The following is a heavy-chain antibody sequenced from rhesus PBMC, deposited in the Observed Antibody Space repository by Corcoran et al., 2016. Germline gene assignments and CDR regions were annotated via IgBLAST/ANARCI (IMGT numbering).Heavy chain of an antibody. D-gene: IGHD3-9*01. Sequence: QLLLQESGPGLVKPSVPLAVTCAASGGSICSNHWCCIRPLPGKGLEWIGRIYDSGDSTNYNPSLKSRVTLSVDTSKNQLSLKLSSVTAADTAVYDCARRRDGAFDFWGPGLRVTVSS. CDR3: ARRRDGAFDF. CDR1: GGSICSNH. CDR2: IYDSGDST. V-gene: IGHV4-169*01. J-gene: IGHJ3*01.